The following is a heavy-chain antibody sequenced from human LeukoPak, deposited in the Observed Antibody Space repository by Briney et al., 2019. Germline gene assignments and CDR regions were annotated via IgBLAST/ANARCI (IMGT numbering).Heavy chain of an antibody. CDR1: SGSISSYY. CDR3: ARDSPYGDYGYDAFDI. Sequence: SETLSLTCTVSSGSISSYYWSWIRQPPGKGLGWIGYIYYSGSTNYNPSLKSRVTISVDTSKNQFSLKLSSVTAADTAVYYCARDSPYGDYGYDAFDIWGQGTMVTVSS. D-gene: IGHD4-17*01. CDR2: IYYSGST. V-gene: IGHV4-59*01. J-gene: IGHJ3*02.